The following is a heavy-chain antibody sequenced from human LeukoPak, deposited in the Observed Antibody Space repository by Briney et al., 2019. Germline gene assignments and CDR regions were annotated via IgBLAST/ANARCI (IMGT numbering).Heavy chain of an antibody. J-gene: IGHJ4*02. D-gene: IGHD2-2*01. CDR2: IYSGGST. Sequence: GGSLRLSCAASGFTVSSNYMSWVRQAPGKGLEWVSVIYSGGSTYYADSVKGRFTISRDNPKNTPYLQMNSLRAEDTAVYYCARGYQLQQYRDCWGQGTLVTVSS. CDR1: GFTVSSNY. V-gene: IGHV3-66*01. CDR3: ARGYQLQQYRDC.